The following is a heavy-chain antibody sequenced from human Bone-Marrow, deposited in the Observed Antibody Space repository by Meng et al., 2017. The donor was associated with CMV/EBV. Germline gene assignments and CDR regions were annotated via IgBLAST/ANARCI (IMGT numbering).Heavy chain of an antibody. D-gene: IGHD6-6*01. CDR3: ARGWSIAARPYYYYYGMYV. V-gene: IGHV4-39*07. CDR1: GGSISSSSYY. J-gene: IGHJ6*02. Sequence: GSLRLSCTVSGGSISSSSYYWGWIRQPPGKGLEWIGSIYYSGSTYYNPSLKSRVTISVDTSKNQFSLKLSSVTAADTAVYYCARGWSIAARPYYYYYGMYVWSQGTTVTVSS. CDR2: IYYSGST.